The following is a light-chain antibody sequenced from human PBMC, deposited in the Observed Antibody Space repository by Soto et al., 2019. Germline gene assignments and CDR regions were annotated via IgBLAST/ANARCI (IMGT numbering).Light chain of an antibody. J-gene: IGKJ4*01. CDR3: RQYDELPRT. CDR2: AAS. Sequence: DSQLTHSPSSLSASVRDRLTIACHASQGISNYLKWYQQSPGTGPTLLIYAASNLETGVPSSVSGSGSGTDFTFTISSLQPEDIATNYCRQYDELPRTFGGGTRV. V-gene: IGKV1-33*01. CDR1: QGISNY.